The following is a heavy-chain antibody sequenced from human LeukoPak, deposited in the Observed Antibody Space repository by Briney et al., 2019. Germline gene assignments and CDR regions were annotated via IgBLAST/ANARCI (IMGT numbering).Heavy chain of an antibody. CDR3: AKGSGYDILTGYSNAEYFQH. CDR2: ISGSGGST. J-gene: IGHJ1*01. Sequence: GGSLRLSCAASGFTFSSYAMSWVRQAPGKGLEWVSAISGSGGSTYYADSVKGRFTISRDNSKNTLYLQMNSLRAEDTAVYYCAKGSGYDILTGYSNAEYFQHWGQGTLVTVSS. CDR1: GFTFSSYA. V-gene: IGHV3-23*01. D-gene: IGHD3-9*01.